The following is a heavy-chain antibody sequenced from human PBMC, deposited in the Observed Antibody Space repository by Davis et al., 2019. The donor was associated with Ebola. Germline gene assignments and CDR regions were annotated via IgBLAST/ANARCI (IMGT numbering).Heavy chain of an antibody. V-gene: IGHV3-48*03. J-gene: IGHJ4*02. Sequence: PGESLKISCAASGFTFSSYEMNWVRQAPGKGLEWVSYISSSGSTKYYADSVKGRFTMSRDNAKNSLYLQMNSLRAEDTAVYYCASILGVAPFDFWGQGTLVTVSS. CDR3: ASILGVAPFDF. D-gene: IGHD2-21*01. CDR2: ISSSGSTK. CDR1: GFTFSSYE.